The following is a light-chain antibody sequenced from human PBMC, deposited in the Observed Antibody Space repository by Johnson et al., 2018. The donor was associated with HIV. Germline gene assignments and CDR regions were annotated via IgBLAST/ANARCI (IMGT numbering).Light chain of an antibody. V-gene: IGLV1-51*02. J-gene: IGLJ1*01. CDR1: SSNIGNNY. CDR3: GTWDPSLSAGEV. Sequence: QSVLTQPPSVSAAPGQKVTISCSGSSSNIGNNYVSWYQQLPGTAPKLLIYENNKRPSGIPDRFSGSKSGTSATLGITGLQTGDEADYYCGTWDPSLSAGEVFGTGTKVTVL. CDR2: ENN.